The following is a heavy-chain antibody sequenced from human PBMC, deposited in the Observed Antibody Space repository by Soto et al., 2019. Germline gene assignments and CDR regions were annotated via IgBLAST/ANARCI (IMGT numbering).Heavy chain of an antibody. CDR1: GFTFSSYA. CDR2: ISGSGGST. Sequence: GSLRLSCAASGFTFSSYAMSWVRQAPGKGLEWVSAISGSGGSTYYADSVKGRFTISRDNSKNTLYLQMNSLRAEDTAVYYCASRRQAYYYDSSGSQYYFDYWAQGTLVTVSS. J-gene: IGHJ4*02. CDR3: ASRRQAYYYDSSGSQYYFDY. D-gene: IGHD3-22*01. V-gene: IGHV3-23*01.